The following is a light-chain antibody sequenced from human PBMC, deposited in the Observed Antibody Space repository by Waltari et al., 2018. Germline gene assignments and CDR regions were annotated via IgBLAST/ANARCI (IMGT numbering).Light chain of an antibody. V-gene: IGKV3-15*01. J-gene: IGKJ1*01. CDR3: QEYQTWLRGT. CDR2: GAS. CDR1: QSVKSN. Sequence: EIVMKQYPATLSVSPGDRATLSSRASQSVKSNLAWYQQRPGQTPRLLIYGASSRARGVPDRFSGSGSGTDFNLTISSLQSEDFAVYYCQEYQTWLRGTFGQGTKVDIK.